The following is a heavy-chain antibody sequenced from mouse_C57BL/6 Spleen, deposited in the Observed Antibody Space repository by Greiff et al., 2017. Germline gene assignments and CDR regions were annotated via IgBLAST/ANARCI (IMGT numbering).Heavy chain of an antibody. CDR1: GYTFTSYW. V-gene: IGHV1-53*01. D-gene: IGHD1-1*01. CDR3: ARKRGGLLRGDYAMDY. J-gene: IGHJ4*01. Sequence: VQLQQPGTELVKPGASVKLSCKASGYTFTSYWMHWVQQRPGQGLEWIGNINPSNGGTNYNETFKSKATLTVDKSSSTAYMQLSSLTSEDSAVYYCARKRGGLLRGDYAMDYWGQGTSVTVSS. CDR2: INPSNGGT.